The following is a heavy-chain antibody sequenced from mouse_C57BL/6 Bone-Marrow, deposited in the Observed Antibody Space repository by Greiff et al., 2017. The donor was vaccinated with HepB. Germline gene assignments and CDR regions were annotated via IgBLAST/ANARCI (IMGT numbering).Heavy chain of an antibody. J-gene: IGHJ3*01. V-gene: IGHV5-17*01. CDR1: GFTFSDYG. CDR3: ARPNGYSFAY. Sequence: EVNVVESGGGLVKPGGSLKLSCAASGFTFSDYGMHWVRQAPEKGLEWVAYISSGSSTIYYADTVKGRFTISRDNAKNTRFLQMTSLRSEDTAMYYCARPNGYSFAYWGQGTLVTVSA. CDR2: ISSGSSTI. D-gene: IGHD2-3*01.